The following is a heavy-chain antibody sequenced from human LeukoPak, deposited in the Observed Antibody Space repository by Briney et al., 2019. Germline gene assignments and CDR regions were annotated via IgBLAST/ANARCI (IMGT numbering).Heavy chain of an antibody. CDR1: GYSISSGYY. CDR2: IYHSGST. CDR3: ARGGGGSNLFDP. V-gene: IGHV4-38-2*02. D-gene: IGHD3-10*01. J-gene: IGHJ5*02. Sequence: ETLSLTCTVSGYSISSGYYWGWIRQPPGKGLEWIGSIYHSGSTYYNPSLKSRVTISVDTSKSQFSLMLSSVTAADTAVYYCARGGGGSNLFDPWGQGTLVTVSS.